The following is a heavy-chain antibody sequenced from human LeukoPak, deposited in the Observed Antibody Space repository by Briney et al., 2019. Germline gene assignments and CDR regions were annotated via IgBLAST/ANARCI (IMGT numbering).Heavy chain of an antibody. D-gene: IGHD1-26*01. Sequence: ASVKVSCKASGYTFTGYHIHWVRQAPGQGLEWMGRINPNSGSTNYAQKFQGRVTMTRDTSISTAYMELSRLRSDDTAVYYCARWSGGSYYEVGFDYWGQGTLVTVSS. CDR2: INPNSGST. CDR1: GYTFTGYH. V-gene: IGHV1-2*06. J-gene: IGHJ4*02. CDR3: ARWSGGSYYEVGFDY.